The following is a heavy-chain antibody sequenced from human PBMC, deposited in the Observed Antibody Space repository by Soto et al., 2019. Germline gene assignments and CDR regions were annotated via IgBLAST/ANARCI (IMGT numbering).Heavy chain of an antibody. V-gene: IGHV5-51*01. D-gene: IGHD1-26*01. CDR2: IYPGDSRT. Sequence: YSLNISCKGSEDIFDGYWIDWVRQIPGKGLEWVGHIYPGDSRTRYNPPLEGHVSISVDNSISTAYLQWSSLKASDSATYYCWRHSHTSPAVATDHCDLRRRRTPVTVSS. J-gene: IGHJ2*01. CDR3: WRHSHTSPAVATDHCDL. CDR1: EDIFDGYW.